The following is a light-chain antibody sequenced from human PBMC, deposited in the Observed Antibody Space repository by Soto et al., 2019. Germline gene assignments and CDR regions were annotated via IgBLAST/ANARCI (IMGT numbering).Light chain of an antibody. V-gene: IGKV2-28*01. CDR3: IQSLQSPP. CDR2: LGS. J-gene: IGKJ4*01. Sequence: DLVMTQSPLSLPVTPGEPASISCRSSASLLHTDGPNYLDWYLQKPGQSPHLLLYLGSKRASGVPDRFSGSASGTDVTLKISRVEAEDVGVYYCIQSLQSPPFGGGTNVDIK. CDR1: ASLLHTDGPNY.